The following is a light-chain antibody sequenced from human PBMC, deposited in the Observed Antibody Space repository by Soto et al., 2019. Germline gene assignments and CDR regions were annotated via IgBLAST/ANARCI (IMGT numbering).Light chain of an antibody. Sequence: QAVVTQEPSLTVSPGGTVTLTCGSSTGAVTSGHYPYWFQQKPGQAPRTLIYDTSNKHSWTPARFSGSLLGGKAALTLLGAQPEDGAEYYCLLSYSGASYVFGTGTKLTVL. J-gene: IGLJ1*01. V-gene: IGLV7-46*02. CDR1: TGAVTSGHY. CDR3: LLSYSGASYV. CDR2: DTS.